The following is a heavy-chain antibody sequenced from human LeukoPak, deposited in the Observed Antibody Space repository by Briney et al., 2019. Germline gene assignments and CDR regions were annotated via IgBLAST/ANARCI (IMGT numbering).Heavy chain of an antibody. Sequence: SETLSLTCTVSGVSIRDYNWSWIRQAAGKGLEWIGYIYYSGSTNYNPSLKSRVTISVDTSKNQFSLKLSSVTAADTAVYYCAIFYKQKTAYEIDYWGQGTLVTVSS. D-gene: IGHD1-1*01. J-gene: IGHJ4*02. CDR2: IYYSGST. CDR3: AIFYKQKTAYEIDY. V-gene: IGHV4-59*08. CDR1: GVSIRDYN.